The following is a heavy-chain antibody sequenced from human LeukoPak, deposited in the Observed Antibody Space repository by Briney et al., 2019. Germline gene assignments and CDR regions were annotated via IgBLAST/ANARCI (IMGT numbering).Heavy chain of an antibody. CDR2: IYYSGST. V-gene: IGHV4-59*01. CDR3: ARSITIFGVVNHYYYSMDV. Sequence: PSGTLSLTCTVSGGSISSYYWSWIRQPPGKGLEWIGYIYYSGSTNYNPSLKSRVTISVDTSKNQFSLKLSSVTAADTAVYYCARSITIFGVVNHYYYSMDVWGQGTTVTVSS. D-gene: IGHD3-3*01. J-gene: IGHJ6*02. CDR1: GGSISSYY.